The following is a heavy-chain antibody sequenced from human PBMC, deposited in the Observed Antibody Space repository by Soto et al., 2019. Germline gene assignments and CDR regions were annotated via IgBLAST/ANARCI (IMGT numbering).Heavy chain of an antibody. V-gene: IGHV6-1*01. CDR3: ARDAGYTGYDRYFAY. CDR2: TYYRSKWNN. D-gene: IGHD5-12*01. Sequence: HPHLLRCSIPGHRMPRTTRAYHCIRQPPAGSLHWIGRTYYRSKWNNEYAVSVKSRIIIYPDTSKNQFSLQLNSVTPEDTAVYFCARDAGYTGYDRYFAYWVQGILVTVSS. J-gene: IGHJ4*02. CDR1: GHRMPRTTRA.